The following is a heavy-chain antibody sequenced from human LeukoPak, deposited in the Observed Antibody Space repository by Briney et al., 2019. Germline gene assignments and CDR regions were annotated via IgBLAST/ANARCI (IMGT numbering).Heavy chain of an antibody. CDR2: IYYSGRT. CDR3: ARDHVEDDGAFDI. CDR1: GGSISSYY. Sequence: SETLSLTCTVSGGSISSYYCSWIRQPPGKGLAWIGYIYYSGRTNYNPSLKSRVTMSVDKSKNQFSLKLFSLTAADTAVYYWARDHVEDDGAFDIWGQGTMVTVSS. V-gene: IGHV4-59*01. D-gene: IGHD2-15*01. J-gene: IGHJ3*02.